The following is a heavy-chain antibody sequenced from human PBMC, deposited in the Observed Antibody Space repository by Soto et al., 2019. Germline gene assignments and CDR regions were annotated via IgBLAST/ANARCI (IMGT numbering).Heavy chain of an antibody. Sequence: ASVKVSCKASGYTFTSYGISWVRQAPGQGLEWMGWISAYNGNTNYAQKLQGRVTMTTDTSTSTAYMELRSLRSDDTAVYYCAKDSHWGIITRTSDHWGQGTQVTVSS. CDR1: GYTFTSYG. CDR2: ISAYNGNT. V-gene: IGHV1-18*01. CDR3: AKDSHWGIITRTSDH. J-gene: IGHJ4*02. D-gene: IGHD3-16*01.